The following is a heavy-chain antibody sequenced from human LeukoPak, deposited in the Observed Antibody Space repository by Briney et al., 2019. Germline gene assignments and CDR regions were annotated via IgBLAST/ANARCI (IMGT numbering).Heavy chain of an antibody. J-gene: IGHJ2*01. CDR1: GGSISSGSYY. CDR2: IGSI. Sequence: SETLSLTCTVSGGSISSGSYYWSWIRQPAGKGLEWVGHIGSINYNPSLKSRVTISVDTSKNQFSLKLSSVTAADTAVYYCARGLNYYDSSGRPHWYFDLWGRGTLVTVSS. V-gene: IGHV4-61*09. CDR3: ARGLNYYDSSGRPHWYFDL. D-gene: IGHD3-22*01.